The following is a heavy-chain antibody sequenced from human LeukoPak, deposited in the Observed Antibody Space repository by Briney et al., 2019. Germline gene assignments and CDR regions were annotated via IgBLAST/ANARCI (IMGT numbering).Heavy chain of an antibody. Sequence: ASVKVSCKASGYTFTGYYMHWVRQAPGQGLEWMGWINPNSGGTNYAQKFQGRVTMTRDTSISTAYMELSRLRSDDTAVYYCARLIVTRYYDYVWGSYRSDAFDIWGQGTMVTVSS. D-gene: IGHD3-16*02. CDR3: ARLIVTRYYDYVWGSYRSDAFDI. CDR2: INPNSGGT. CDR1: GYTFTGYY. V-gene: IGHV1-2*02. J-gene: IGHJ3*02.